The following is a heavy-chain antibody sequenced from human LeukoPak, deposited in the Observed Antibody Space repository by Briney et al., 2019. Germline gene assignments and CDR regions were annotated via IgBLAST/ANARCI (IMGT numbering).Heavy chain of an antibody. CDR2: IYPGDTVT. J-gene: IGHJ4*02. CDR1: GYSFINYW. V-gene: IGHV5-51*01. Sequence: GGSLKISCKGSGYSFINYWIGWVRQMPGKGLEWMGIIYPGDTVTIYSPSFQGQVTISDDKSIGTAYLQWSSLKASDTAIYYCARGGPAYALDYWGQGTLVTVSS. CDR3: ARGGPAYALDY. D-gene: IGHD2-2*01.